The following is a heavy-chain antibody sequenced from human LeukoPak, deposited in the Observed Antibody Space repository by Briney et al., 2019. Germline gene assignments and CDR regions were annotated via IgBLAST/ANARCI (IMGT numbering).Heavy chain of an antibody. V-gene: IGHV4-59*01. CDR1: GGSISSYY. CDR3: ARRPNVLRYFVNWFDP. Sequence: SETLSLTCTVSGGSISSYYWSWIRQPPGKGLEWIGYIYYTGSTNYNPSLKSRVTLSLDTSKNQFSLKLTSVTAADTAVYYCARRPNVLRYFVNWFDPWGQGTLVTVSS. D-gene: IGHD3-9*01. CDR2: IYYTGST. J-gene: IGHJ5*02.